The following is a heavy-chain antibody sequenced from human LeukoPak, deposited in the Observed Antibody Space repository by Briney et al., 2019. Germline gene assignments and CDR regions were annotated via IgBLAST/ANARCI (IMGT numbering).Heavy chain of an antibody. CDR1: GYTFTGYY. CDR3: ASWVQLERSYYYYYMDV. Sequence: ASVKVSCKASGYTFTGYYMHWVRQAPGQGLEWMGWINPNSGGTNYAQKFQGRVTMTRDTSISTAYMELSRLRSDDTAVYYCASWVQLERSYYYYYMDVWGKGTTVTVSS. V-gene: IGHV1-2*02. D-gene: IGHD1-1*01. CDR2: INPNSGGT. J-gene: IGHJ6*03.